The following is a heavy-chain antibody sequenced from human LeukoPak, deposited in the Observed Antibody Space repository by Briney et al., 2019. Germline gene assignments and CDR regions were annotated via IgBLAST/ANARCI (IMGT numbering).Heavy chain of an antibody. CDR3: ASYEGRFDY. Sequence: PSETLSLTCTVSGGSISSFYWSWIRQPPGKGLEWIGYVYYGGSTNYNPSLKSRVTISVDTSKNQFSLKLSSVTAADTAVYYCASYEGRFDYWGQGTLVTVSS. CDR2: VYYGGST. D-gene: IGHD5-12*01. CDR1: GGSISSFY. V-gene: IGHV4-59*12. J-gene: IGHJ4*02.